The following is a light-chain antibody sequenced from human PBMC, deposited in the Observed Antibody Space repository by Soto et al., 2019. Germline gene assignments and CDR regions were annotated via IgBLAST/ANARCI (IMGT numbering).Light chain of an antibody. CDR2: AAS. J-gene: IGKJ4*01. CDR3: QQLNSYPLT. Sequence: IQLTQSPSSLSASVGDRVTITCRASQGISSYLAWYQQKPGKAPKLLIYAASTLQSGVPSRFSGSGSGTDFTLTISILQTEDFATYYCQQLNSYPLTFGGGTKVEIK. CDR1: QGISSY. V-gene: IGKV1-9*01.